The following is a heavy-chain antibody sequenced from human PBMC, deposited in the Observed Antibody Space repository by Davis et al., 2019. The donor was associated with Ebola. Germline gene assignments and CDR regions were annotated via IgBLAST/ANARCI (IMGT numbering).Heavy chain of an antibody. D-gene: IGHD2-2*01. J-gene: IGHJ6*02. CDR2: ISYDGSNK. CDR1: GFTFSSYA. CDR3: ARGGHIVVVPAGGMDV. V-gene: IGHV3-30-3*01. Sequence: GESLKISCAASGFTFSSYAMHWVRQAPGKGLEWVAVISYDGSNKYYADSVKGRFTISRDNSKNTLYLQMNSLRAEDTAVYYCARGGHIVVVPAGGMDVWGQGTTVTVSS.